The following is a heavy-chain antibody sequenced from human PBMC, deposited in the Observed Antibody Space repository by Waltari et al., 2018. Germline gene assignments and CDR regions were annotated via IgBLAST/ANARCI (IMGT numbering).Heavy chain of an antibody. CDR1: GYSFTNFG. V-gene: IGHV1-18*01. CDR2: ISPYNDNT. Sequence: QVQLVQSGPEVKRPGASVKVSCKASGYSFTNFGISWVRQAPGQGLEWMGWISPYNDNTNNAQSLQGRVTMTTDTYTNTAYLELRSLNSDDTAVYFCARVRDIVLVVGSTQKRNEFDAWGQGTLVTVSS. J-gene: IGHJ5*02. CDR3: ARVRDIVLVVGSTQKRNEFDA. D-gene: IGHD2-8*02.